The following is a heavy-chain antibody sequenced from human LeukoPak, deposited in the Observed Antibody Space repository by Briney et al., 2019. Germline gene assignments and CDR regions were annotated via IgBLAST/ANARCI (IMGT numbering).Heavy chain of an antibody. CDR2: INPNSGGT. J-gene: IGHJ6*03. Sequence: GASAKVSCKASGYTFTGYYMHWVRQAPGQGLEWMGWINPNSGGTNYAQKFQGRVTMTTDTSTSTAYMELRSLRSDDTAVYYCARDHTYYYGSGSPQDYYMDVWGKGTTVTISS. D-gene: IGHD3-10*01. CDR1: GYTFTGYY. V-gene: IGHV1-2*02. CDR3: ARDHTYYYGSGSPQDYYMDV.